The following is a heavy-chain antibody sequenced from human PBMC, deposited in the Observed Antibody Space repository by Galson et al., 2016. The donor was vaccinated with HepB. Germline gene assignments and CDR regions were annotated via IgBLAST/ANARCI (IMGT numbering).Heavy chain of an antibody. V-gene: IGHV2-5*02. CDR1: GFTISTRGVG. D-gene: IGHD2-15*01. CDR3: VHTRQWYDGRYFAF. J-gene: IGHJ2*01. CDR2: IYWDDDK. Sequence: PALVKPTQTLTLTCTLSGFTISTRGVGVAWIRQPPGKALDWLALIYWDDDKWHSPSLKSRLSVTKDTSTNQVFLKITNVDPVDTGTYYCVHTRQWYDGRYFAFWGPGTQFTVSS.